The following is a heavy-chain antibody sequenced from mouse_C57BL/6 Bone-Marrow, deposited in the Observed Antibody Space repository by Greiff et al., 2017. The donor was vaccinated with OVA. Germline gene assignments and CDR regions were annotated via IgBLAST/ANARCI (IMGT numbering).Heavy chain of an antibody. CDR1: GFTFSDYG. V-gene: IGHV5-15*01. J-gene: IGHJ4*01. CDR3: ARHGVGQGIDY. D-gene: IGHD1-3*01. CDR2: ISNLAYSI. Sequence: EVKLVESGGGLVQPGGSLKLSCAASGFTFSDYGMAWVRQAPRKGPEWVAFISNLAYSIYYADTVTGRFTISRENAKNTLYLEMSSLRSEDTAMYYCARHGVGQGIDYWGQGTSVTVSS.